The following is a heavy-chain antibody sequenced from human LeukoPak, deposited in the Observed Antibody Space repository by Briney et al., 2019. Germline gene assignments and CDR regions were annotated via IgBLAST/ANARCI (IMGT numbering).Heavy chain of an antibody. J-gene: IGHJ5*02. D-gene: IGHD3-10*01. CDR3: SKDLTSDFGGDLDP. CDR1: GFTFGNHG. Sequence: GGSLRLSCAASGFTFGNHGKHWVGQAPGKGLEWVSLITFDGSHKYYADSVKGRFTISRDNSKSTVYLQMNSLRAEDTAVYYCSKDLTSDFGGDLDPWGQGTLVTVSS. CDR2: ITFDGSHK. V-gene: IGHV3-30*02.